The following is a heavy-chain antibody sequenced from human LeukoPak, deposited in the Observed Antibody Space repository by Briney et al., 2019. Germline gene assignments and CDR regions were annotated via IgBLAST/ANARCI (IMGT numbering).Heavy chain of an antibody. V-gene: IGHV4-59*01. D-gene: IGHD6-6*01. CDR2: IHYSGTT. J-gene: IGHJ4*02. CDR3: ARFGTSSSRFFDQ. CDR1: GGSTSAYY. Sequence: PSETLSLTCTVSGGSTSAYYWGWIRQPPGKGLEWIGYIHYSGTTNYYPSLKSRVTIALDTSKNQFSLKLNSVTAADTAVYYCARFGTSSSRFFDQWGQGTLVTVSS.